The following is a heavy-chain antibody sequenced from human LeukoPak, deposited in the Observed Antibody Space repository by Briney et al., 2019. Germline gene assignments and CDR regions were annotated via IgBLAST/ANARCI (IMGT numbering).Heavy chain of an antibody. CDR1: GFTFSSFP. CDR2: INTDGRTT. CDR3: ARDNTYMFDY. Sequence: QSGGSLRLSCVASGFTFSSFPMNWVRQAPGKGLVWVAHINTDGRTTTYADSVKGRFTVARDNAKNTLYLEMNRLRAEDTAVYYCARDNTYMFDYWGQGTQVTVSS. V-gene: IGHV3-74*01. J-gene: IGHJ4*02. D-gene: IGHD2-2*02.